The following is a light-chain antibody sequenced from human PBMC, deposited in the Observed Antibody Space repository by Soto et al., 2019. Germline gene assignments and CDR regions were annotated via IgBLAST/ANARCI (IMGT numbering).Light chain of an antibody. CDR2: AAS. V-gene: IGKV1-27*01. CDR1: QDIGYY. CDR3: QKYNNAPRT. J-gene: IGKJ1*01. Sequence: DIQMTQSPSSLSAAVGDRVTITCRASQDIGYYLAWYQQKPGKVPELLIYAASTVRSGVPSRFSGSRSGTEFTLSISSLQPEDVATYYCQKYNNAPRTFGQGTKVEIK.